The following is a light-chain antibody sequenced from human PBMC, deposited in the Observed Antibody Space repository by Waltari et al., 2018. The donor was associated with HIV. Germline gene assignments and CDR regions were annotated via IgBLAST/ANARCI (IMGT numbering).Light chain of an antibody. V-gene: IGLV1-44*01. Sequence: QSVLTQPPSASGIPGQRVTISCSGSSSNIGSNSVNWYQQLPGTAPRLLISTNNHRPSGVPDRFSGSKSGTSASLAISGLQPEDEADYYCAAWDDSPQGSYVLGTGTKVTVL. J-gene: IGLJ1*01. CDR2: TNN. CDR1: SSNIGSNS. CDR3: AAWDDSPQGSYV.